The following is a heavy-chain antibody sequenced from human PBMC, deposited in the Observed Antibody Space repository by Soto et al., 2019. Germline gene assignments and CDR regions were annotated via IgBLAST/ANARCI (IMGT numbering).Heavy chain of an antibody. D-gene: IGHD5-12*01. CDR3: VRSGRRSGIDY. V-gene: IGHV1-8*01. Sequence: QVQLVQSGAEVKKPGASVKVSCEASGYTFSSYHISWVRQASGQGLEWMGWVNPNSNETDYAQKIQGRVTKTGKTSIRTAYMELSRLRSDDTAVYYCVRSGRRSGIDYWGQGSLVTVSS. CDR2: VNPNSNET. CDR1: GYTFSSYH. J-gene: IGHJ4*02.